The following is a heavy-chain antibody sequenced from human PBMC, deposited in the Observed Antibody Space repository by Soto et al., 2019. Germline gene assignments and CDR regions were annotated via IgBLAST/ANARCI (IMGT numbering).Heavy chain of an antibody. CDR2: ITDRGTST. D-gene: IGHD3-3*01. V-gene: IGHV3-23*01. Sequence: EVQLLESGGGLVXXXXXXXXSCVASGFXXSXXXXNWLRQAXXKGXXXVXAITDRGTSTYYADSVKGRFTISRDSTKNTLYLQMNSLRAEDTAIYYCAKETIFGVGPGYYGMDVWGQGTTVTVSS. CDR1: GFXXSXXX. CDR3: AKETIFGVGPGYYGMDV. J-gene: IGHJ6*02.